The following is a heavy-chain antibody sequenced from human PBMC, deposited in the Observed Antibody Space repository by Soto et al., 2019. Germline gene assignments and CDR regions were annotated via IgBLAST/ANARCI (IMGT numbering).Heavy chain of an antibody. V-gene: IGHV1-3*01. CDR3: ARDSYYDFWSGGMDV. Sequence: QVQLVQSGAEVKKPGASVKVSCKASGYTFTSYAMHWVRQAPGQRLEWMGWINAGNGNTKYSQKFQGRVTITRDTSASTAYMELSSLRSEDTAVYYCARDSYYDFWSGGMDVWGQGTTVTVSS. J-gene: IGHJ6*02. D-gene: IGHD3-3*01. CDR2: INAGNGNT. CDR1: GYTFTSYA.